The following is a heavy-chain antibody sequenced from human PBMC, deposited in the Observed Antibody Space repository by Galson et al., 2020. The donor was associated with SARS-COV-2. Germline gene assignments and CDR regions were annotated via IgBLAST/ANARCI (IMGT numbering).Heavy chain of an antibody. CDR1: GFTFGGNA. CDR2: ISGSGDPP. D-gene: IGHD2-21*01. V-gene: IGHV3-23*01. Sequence: GGSLRLSCTVSGFTFGGNAMSWVRQASRKGLEWVAIISGSGDPPHYADSVQGRFTISRDNAKNTLYLQMNTLRVDDTAVYYCAKGSGESCDDDCSSRVLDNWGQGSLVTVSS. J-gene: IGHJ4*02. CDR3: AKGSGESCDDDCSSRVLDN.